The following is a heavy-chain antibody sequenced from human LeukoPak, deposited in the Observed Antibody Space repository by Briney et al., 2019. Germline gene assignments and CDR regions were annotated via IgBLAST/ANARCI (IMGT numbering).Heavy chain of an antibody. CDR1: GGSLSSYY. Sequence: RTSETLSLTCTVSGGSLSSYYWSWIRQPPGKGLEWIGYIFYSVTTNYNPSLKSRVTISVDTSKKQFSLKLSSVTAADTAVYYCARRNYNWNGSSDVLDIWGQGTMVTVSS. CDR2: IFYSVTT. CDR3: ARRNYNWNGSSDVLDI. D-gene: IGHD1-1*01. J-gene: IGHJ3*02. V-gene: IGHV4-59*01.